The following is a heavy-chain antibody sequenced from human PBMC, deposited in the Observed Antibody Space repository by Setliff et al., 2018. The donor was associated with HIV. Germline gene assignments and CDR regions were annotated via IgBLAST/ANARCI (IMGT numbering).Heavy chain of an antibody. V-gene: IGHV4-59*11. Sequence: SETLSLTCPVSGVSISSHSWTWIRQPPGKGLEWIGYFYYSGSTNYNPSLKGRVTISADTSENQLSLKLSSLTAADTAVYYCARARAVRGAGSLLGRDAFDVWGQGTMVTVSS. J-gene: IGHJ3*01. CDR2: FYYSGST. D-gene: IGHD1-26*01. CDR1: GVSISSHS. CDR3: ARARAVRGAGSLLGRDAFDV.